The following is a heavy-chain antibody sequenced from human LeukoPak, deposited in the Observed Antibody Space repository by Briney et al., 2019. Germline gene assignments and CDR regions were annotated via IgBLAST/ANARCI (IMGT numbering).Heavy chain of an antibody. D-gene: IGHD3-22*01. V-gene: IGHV3-11*04. CDR3: ARDIYDSSGYYFGVDY. CDR2: ISSSGSTI. CDR1: GFTFSDYY. J-gene: IGHJ4*02. Sequence: GGSLRLSCAASGFTFSDYYMSWIRQAPGKGLEWVSYISSSGSTIYYADSVKGRFTISRDNAKNSLYLQMNSLRAEDTAVYYCARDIYDSSGYYFGVDYWGQGTLVTVSS.